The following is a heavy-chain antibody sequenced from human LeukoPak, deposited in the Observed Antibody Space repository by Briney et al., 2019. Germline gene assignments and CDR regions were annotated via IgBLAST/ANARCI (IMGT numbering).Heavy chain of an antibody. V-gene: IGHV3-7*01. Sequence: PGVALTLSCAASGFTLSRYWMSWLRQAPGKGLEGVANIKQYGCEKYYLHSLQGRFTISRHNAKTSLYLKMNSLRAENTAVYYCATVNAYYDVWSGYYRNLNWFDPWGQGTLVTVSS. J-gene: IGHJ5*02. D-gene: IGHD3-3*01. CDR1: GFTLSRYW. CDR2: IKQYGCEK. CDR3: ATVNAYYDVWSGYYRNLNWFDP.